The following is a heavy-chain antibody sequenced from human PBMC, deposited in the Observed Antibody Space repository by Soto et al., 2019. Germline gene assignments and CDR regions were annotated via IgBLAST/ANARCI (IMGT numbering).Heavy chain of an antibody. CDR2: ISYDGSNK. V-gene: IGHV3-30-3*01. CDR3: ARGLQKRITMIVVVTQPHDAFDI. D-gene: IGHD3-22*01. J-gene: IGHJ3*02. Sequence: GGSLRLSCAASGFTFSSYAMHWVRQAPGKGLEWVAVISYDGSNKYYADSVKGRFTISRDNSKNTLYLQMNSLRAEDTAVYYCARGLQKRITMIVVVTQPHDAFDIWGQGTMVTVSS. CDR1: GFTFSSYA.